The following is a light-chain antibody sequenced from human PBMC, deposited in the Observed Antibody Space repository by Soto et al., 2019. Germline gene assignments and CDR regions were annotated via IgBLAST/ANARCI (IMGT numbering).Light chain of an antibody. V-gene: IGKV3-20*01. Sequence: EIVLTQSPGTLSLSPGERATLSCRASQSVTSDLAWYQQKPGQAPRLLIYGAYNRATGIPDRFSGSGSGVDFTLTVTRLEPEDFAVYYCQHYGSSRTFGQGTKVEIK. CDR2: GAY. J-gene: IGKJ1*01. CDR1: QSVTSD. CDR3: QHYGSSRT.